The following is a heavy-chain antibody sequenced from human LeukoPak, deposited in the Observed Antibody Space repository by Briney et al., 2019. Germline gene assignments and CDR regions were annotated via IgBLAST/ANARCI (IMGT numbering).Heavy chain of an antibody. J-gene: IGHJ4*02. V-gene: IGHV1-8*02. Sequence: GASVKVSCKASGGTFSSYAISWVRQATGQGLEWMGWMNPNSGNTGYAQKFQGRVTMTRNTSISTAYMELSSLRSEDTAVYYCARIGRGYSYGNPYYFDYWGQGTLVTVSS. CDR2: MNPNSGNT. D-gene: IGHD5-18*01. CDR1: GGTFSSYA. CDR3: ARIGRGYSYGNPYYFDY.